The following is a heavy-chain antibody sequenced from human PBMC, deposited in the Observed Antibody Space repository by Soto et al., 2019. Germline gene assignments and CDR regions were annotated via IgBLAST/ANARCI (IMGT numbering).Heavy chain of an antibody. CDR3: ARDSAVGSSKRGFEY. V-gene: IGHV4-59*01. D-gene: IGHD2-2*01. CDR1: GGSISGYY. CDR2: ISNTGNT. J-gene: IGHJ4*02. Sequence: VQLQESGPRLVRPSETLSLSCTVSGGSISGYYWNWIRQPPGRGLEWIGYISNTGNTNYNPSLKSGVSISVDTSKNQVSLNLRAVTAEDTALYYCARDSAVGSSKRGFEYWGQGTLVTVSS.